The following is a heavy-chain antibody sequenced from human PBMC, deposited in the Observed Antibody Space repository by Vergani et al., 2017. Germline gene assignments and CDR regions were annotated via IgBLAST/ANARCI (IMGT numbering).Heavy chain of an antibody. V-gene: IGHV4-39*01. D-gene: IGHD5-24*01. CDR2: IYDNGNT. Sequence: QPQLQESGPGLVKPSETLSLTCAVSGVSTKSRSYYWGWIRQSPGKGLEWIGSIYDNGNTYYNPSLKSRVAISVDTSKNQVSLNLGSVTAADTAVYYCARNRAIELAGRMHYYYAIDVWGQGTTVTVSS. CDR1: GVSTKSRSYY. J-gene: IGHJ6*02. CDR3: ARNRAIELAGRMHYYYAIDV.